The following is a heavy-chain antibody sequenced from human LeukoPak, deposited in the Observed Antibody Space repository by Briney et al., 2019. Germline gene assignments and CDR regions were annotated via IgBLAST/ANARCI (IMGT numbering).Heavy chain of an antibody. J-gene: IGHJ4*02. CDR2: ITSSSDSK. Sequence: GGSLRLSCAASGFSFSIYSMNWVRQAPGKGLEWVSSITSSSDSKYYADSVRGRFTISRDNARNSLHLQMNSLRADDTAVYYCAREFMGGTYDYWGQGALVTVSS. D-gene: IGHD1-26*01. CDR1: GFSFSIYS. V-gene: IGHV3-21*01. CDR3: AREFMGGTYDY.